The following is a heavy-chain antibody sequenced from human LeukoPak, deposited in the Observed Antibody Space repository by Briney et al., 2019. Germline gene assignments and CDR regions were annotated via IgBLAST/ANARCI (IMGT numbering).Heavy chain of an antibody. CDR2: IYFTGST. J-gene: IGHJ4*02. V-gene: IGHV4-59*01. CDR1: GAPITTYY. D-gene: IGHD4-17*01. CDR3: ARDAYGDFDS. Sequence: SETLSLTCTVSGAPITTYYWSWIRQSPGKRLEWIGFIYFTGSTNYNPSLKSRVTISVDGTKSQFSLRLNSVTPADTAVYYCARDAYGDFDSWGQGTLVTVSS.